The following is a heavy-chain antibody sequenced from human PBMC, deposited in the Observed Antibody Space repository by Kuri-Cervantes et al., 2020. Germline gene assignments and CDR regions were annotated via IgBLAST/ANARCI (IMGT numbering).Heavy chain of an antibody. J-gene: IGHJ5*02. D-gene: IGHD3-10*01. Sequence: SQTLSLTCAVYGGSFSGYYWSWIRQPPGKGLEWIGEINHSGSTNYNPSLKSRVTISLDTSKNQFSLKLSSATAADTAVYYCARDLGSGNYPSWFDPWGQGTLVTVSS. CDR3: ARDLGSGNYPSWFDP. V-gene: IGHV4-34*01. CDR2: INHSGST. CDR1: GGSFSGYY.